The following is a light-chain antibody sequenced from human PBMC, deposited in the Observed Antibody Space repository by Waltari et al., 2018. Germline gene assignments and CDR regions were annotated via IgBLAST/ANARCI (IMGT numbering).Light chain of an antibody. CDR2: GAS. J-gene: IGKJ2*01. CDR3: QQYDKWPYT. Sequence: EIVMTQSPATLSVSPGERATVSCRASQDFNSNLAWYQQKHGQAPRLLIYGASTRATGTPARFSGSASGTEFTLTISSLQSEDFAIYYCQQYDKWPYTFGQGTKLVIK. V-gene: IGKV3-15*01. CDR1: QDFNSN.